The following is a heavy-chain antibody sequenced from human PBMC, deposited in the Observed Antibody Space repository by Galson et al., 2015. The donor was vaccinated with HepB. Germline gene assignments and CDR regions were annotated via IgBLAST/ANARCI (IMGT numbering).Heavy chain of an antibody. J-gene: IGHJ3*02. CDR1: GFTFSSYG. CDR2: ISYDGSNK. V-gene: IGHV3-30*18. D-gene: IGHD3-10*01. CDR3: AKVQSVTRGYYYGSGILDDAFDI. Sequence: SLRLSCAASGFTFSSYGMNWVRQAPGKGLEWVAVISYDGSNKYYADSVKGRFTISRDNSKNTLYLQMNSLRAEDTAVYYCAKVQSVTRGYYYGSGILDDAFDIWGQGTMVTVSS.